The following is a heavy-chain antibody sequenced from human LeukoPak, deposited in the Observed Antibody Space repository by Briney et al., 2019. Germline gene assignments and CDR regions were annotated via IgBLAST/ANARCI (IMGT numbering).Heavy chain of an antibody. Sequence: GGSLRLSCAASGLTVSSNYMTWVRQAPGKGLEWVSVIYSDYSGGSTYYTDSVQDRFTFSRDNSNNMLYLQMNSLRAEDTAVYYCVRNRWGRSMDVWGQGIAVTVSS. J-gene: IGHJ6*02. V-gene: IGHV3-66*01. CDR1: GLTVSSNY. CDR3: VRNRWGRSMDV. D-gene: IGHD3-16*01. CDR2: IYSDYSGGST.